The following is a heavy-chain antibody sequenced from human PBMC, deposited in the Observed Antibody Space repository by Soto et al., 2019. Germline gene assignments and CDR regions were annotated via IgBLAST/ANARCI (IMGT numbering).Heavy chain of an antibody. V-gene: IGHV4-4*02. CDR2: IYHSGST. CDR1: GGSISSSNW. D-gene: IGHD3-10*01. Sequence: PSETLSLTCAVSGGSISSSNWWSWVRQPPGKGLEWIGEIYHSGSTNYNPSLKSRVTISVDKSKNQFSLKLSSVTAADTAVYYCARDLGTMVRGLLVNYYGMDVWGQGTTV. J-gene: IGHJ6*02. CDR3: ARDLGTMVRGLLVNYYGMDV.